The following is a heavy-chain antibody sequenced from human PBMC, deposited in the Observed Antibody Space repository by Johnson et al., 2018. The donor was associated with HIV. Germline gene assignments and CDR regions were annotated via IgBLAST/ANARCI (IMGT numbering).Heavy chain of an antibody. CDR1: GFTFDEYG. Sequence: VQVVESGGGVVRPGGSLRLSCEVSGFTFDEYGMSWVRQAPGKGLEWVSVIYSGGSTYYADSVKGRFTISRDNSKNTLYLQMNSLRPEDTAVYYCARDSRSSEYPEAFDIWGQGTMVTVSS. V-gene: IGHV3-66*02. J-gene: IGHJ3*02. CDR2: IYSGGST. D-gene: IGHD3-22*01. CDR3: ARDSRSSEYPEAFDI.